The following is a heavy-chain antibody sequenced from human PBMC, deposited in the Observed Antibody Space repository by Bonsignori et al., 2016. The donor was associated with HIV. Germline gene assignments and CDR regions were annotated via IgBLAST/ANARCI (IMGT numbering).Heavy chain of an antibody. D-gene: IGHD5-12*01. V-gene: IGHV4-59*01. Sequence: GSLRLSCTVSGGSISSYYWSWIRQPPGKGLEWIGYIYYSGSTNYNPSLKSRVTISVDTSKNQFSLKLSSVTAADTAVYYCARDSGGYDQGYYFDYWGQGTLVTVSS. CDR2: IYYSGST. J-gene: IGHJ4*02. CDR3: ARDSGGYDQGYYFDY. CDR1: GGSISSYY.